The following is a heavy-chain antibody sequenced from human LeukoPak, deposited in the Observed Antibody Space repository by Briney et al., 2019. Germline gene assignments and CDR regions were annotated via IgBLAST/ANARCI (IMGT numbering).Heavy chain of an antibody. CDR2: MNHNSGNT. J-gene: IGHJ4*02. V-gene: IGHV1-8*01. CDR3: ARGVGRHYFDY. CDR1: GYTFTRYD. Sequence: ASVTVSSTPSGYTFTRYDIKWGRQAPGQRGWRMGWMNHNSGNTGYAQKFQGRVTMTRNTSISTAYMELSSLRSEDTAVYYCARGVGRHYFDYWGQGTLVTVSS. D-gene: IGHD2-15*01.